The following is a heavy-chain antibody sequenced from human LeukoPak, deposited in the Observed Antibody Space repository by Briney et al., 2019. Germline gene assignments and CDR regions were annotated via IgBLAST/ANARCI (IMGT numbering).Heavy chain of an antibody. J-gene: IGHJ1*01. CDR1: GFTFSSYE. Sequence: GGSLRLSCAASGFTFSSYEMNWVRQAPGKGLEWVSYISSSGSTIYYADSVKGRFTISRDNAKNSLYLQMNSLRAEDTAVYYCARADYGDYGKHWGQGTLVTVSS. CDR3: ARADYGDYGKH. CDR2: ISSSGSTI. V-gene: IGHV3-48*03. D-gene: IGHD4-17*01.